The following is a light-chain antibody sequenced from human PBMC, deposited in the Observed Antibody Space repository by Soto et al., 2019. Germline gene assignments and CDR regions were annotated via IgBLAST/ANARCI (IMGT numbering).Light chain of an antibody. CDR1: QSVSST. Sequence: ETVLTQSPGTKSLSPGERAPLSCRASQSVSSTYIAWYQQRPGQAPRLLIYGASKRAIGLPARFSGSGSGTEFTLTITSLQSEDFAVYYCQQYNNWPQTFGQGTKVDI. J-gene: IGKJ1*01. CDR3: QQYNNWPQT. V-gene: IGKV3-15*01. CDR2: GAS.